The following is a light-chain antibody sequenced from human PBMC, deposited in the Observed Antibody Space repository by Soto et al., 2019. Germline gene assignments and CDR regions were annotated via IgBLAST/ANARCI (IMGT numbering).Light chain of an antibody. CDR2: DAS. CDR1: QDISNY. CDR3: QQYDHLPPYT. Sequence: DIQMTQSPSSLSASVGDRVTITCQASQDISNYLNWYQQKPGKAPKLLIYDASNLETGVPSRFSGSGSGTDFTFPISSLQPEDIATYYCQQYDHLPPYTFGQGTKLEIK. J-gene: IGKJ2*01. V-gene: IGKV1-33*01.